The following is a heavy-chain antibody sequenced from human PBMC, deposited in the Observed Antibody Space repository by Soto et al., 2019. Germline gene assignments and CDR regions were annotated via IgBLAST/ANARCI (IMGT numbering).Heavy chain of an antibody. D-gene: IGHD5-18*01. Sequence: PSETLSLTCTVSGGSISSGDYYWSWIRQPPGKGLEWIGYIYYSGSTYYNPSLKSRVTISVDTSKNQFSLKLSSVTAADTAVYYCFITGGTAMLTFFDYWGQGTLVPVSS. CDR2: IYYSGST. V-gene: IGHV4-30-4*01. CDR3: FITGGTAMLTFFDY. J-gene: IGHJ4*02. CDR1: GGSISSGDYY.